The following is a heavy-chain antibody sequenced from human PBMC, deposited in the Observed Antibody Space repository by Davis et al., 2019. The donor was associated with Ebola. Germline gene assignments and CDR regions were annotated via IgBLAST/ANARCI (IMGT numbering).Heavy chain of an antibody. Sequence: GESLKISCAASGFIFSSYAMHWVRQAPGKGLEWVAFKRWDNNNDCYADSVKGRMTMSRDNSRNTLYLQIDGLRLEDTAVYYCAKDFAWGLDNWGRGALVTVSS. CDR1: GFIFSSYA. J-gene: IGHJ4*02. CDR2: KRWDNNND. CDR3: AKDFAWGLDN. V-gene: IGHV3-30*02. D-gene: IGHD3-9*01.